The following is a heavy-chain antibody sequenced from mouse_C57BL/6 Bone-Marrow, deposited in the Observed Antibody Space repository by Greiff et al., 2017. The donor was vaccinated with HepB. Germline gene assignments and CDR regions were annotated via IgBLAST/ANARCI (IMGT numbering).Heavy chain of an antibody. CDR2: INPNNGGT. CDR3: ARGYYYGSSYDFDY. Sequence: EVQLQQSGPELVKPGASVKISCKASGYTFTDYYMNWVKQSHGKSLEWIGDINPNNGGTSYNQQFKGKATLTVDKSSSTAYMELRSLTSEDSAVYYCARGYYYGSSYDFDYWGQGTTLTVSS. D-gene: IGHD1-1*01. CDR1: GYTFTDYY. J-gene: IGHJ2*01. V-gene: IGHV1-26*01.